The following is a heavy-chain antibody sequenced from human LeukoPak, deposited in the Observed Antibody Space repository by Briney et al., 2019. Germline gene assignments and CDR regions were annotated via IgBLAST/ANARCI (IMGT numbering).Heavy chain of an antibody. V-gene: IGHV3-23*01. D-gene: IGHD2-15*01. CDR2: ISVTGGNT. CDR3: AKDVCSGGSCNSPYYFDD. Sequence: GGSLRLSCAASGFTFSSYAMSWVRQAPGKGLEWVSGISVTGGNTYYADSVKGRFTISRDNSMNALYLQMNSLRAEDTALYYCAKDVCSGGSCNSPYYFDDWGQGTLVTVSS. J-gene: IGHJ4*02. CDR1: GFTFSSYA.